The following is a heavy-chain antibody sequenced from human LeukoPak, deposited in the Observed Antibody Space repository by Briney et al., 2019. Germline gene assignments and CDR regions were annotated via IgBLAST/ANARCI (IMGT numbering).Heavy chain of an antibody. CDR2: IYHSGST. V-gene: IGHV4-30-2*01. J-gene: IGHJ4*02. CDR1: GASIGSSEYY. D-gene: IGHD3-22*01. Sequence: SETLSLTCTVSGASIGSSEYYWSWVRQPPGKGLEWIGYIYHSGSTYYNPSLKSRVTISVDRSKNQFSLKLSSVTAADTAVYYCASYYDSSGYYYRWGQGTLVTVSS. CDR3: ASYYDSSGYYYR.